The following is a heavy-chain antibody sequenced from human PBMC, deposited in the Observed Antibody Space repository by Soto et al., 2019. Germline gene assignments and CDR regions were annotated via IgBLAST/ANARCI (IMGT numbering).Heavy chain of an antibody. J-gene: IGHJ3*02. CDR1: GITLSSYE. CDR2: ISSTGSTI. Sequence: EGSLRLPCAPSGITLSSYEMNRLRQAPGKGLQWVSYISSTGSTIYDADSVKGRLTSSRDNAKNSLYLQMNSLRAEDTGVYYCAGVRDTSSWFDALDIWGRVTMVAVSS. CDR3: AGVRDTSSWFDALDI. V-gene: IGHV3-48*03. D-gene: IGHD6-13*01.